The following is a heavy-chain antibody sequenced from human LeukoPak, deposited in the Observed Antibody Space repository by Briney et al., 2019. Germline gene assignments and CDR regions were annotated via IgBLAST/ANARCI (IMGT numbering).Heavy chain of an antibody. D-gene: IGHD2-2*01. CDR3: ARGGEIVVVPAAIWFDP. V-gene: IGHV4-34*01. CDR1: GGSFSGYY. J-gene: IGHJ5*02. Sequence: PSETLSLTCAVYGGSFSGYYWCCIRQPPGKGLEWIGEINHSGSTNYNPSLKSRVTISVDTSKNQFSLKLNSVTAADTAVYYCARGGEIVVVPAAIWFDPWGQGTLVTVSS. CDR2: INHSGST.